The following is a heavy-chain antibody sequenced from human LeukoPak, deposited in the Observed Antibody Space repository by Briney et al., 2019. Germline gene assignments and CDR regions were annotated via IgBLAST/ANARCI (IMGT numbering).Heavy chain of an antibody. J-gene: IGHJ4*02. D-gene: IGHD2-8*01. Sequence: SETLSLTCTVSGGSISSYYWSWIRQPPGKGLEWIGYIYYSGSTNYNPSLKSRVTISVDTSKNQFSLKLSSVTAADTAVYYCARGYCTNAVCSLGPTQAWGQGTLVTVSS. CDR3: ARGYCTNAVCSLGPTQA. CDR1: GGSISSYY. CDR2: IYYSGST. V-gene: IGHV4-59*12.